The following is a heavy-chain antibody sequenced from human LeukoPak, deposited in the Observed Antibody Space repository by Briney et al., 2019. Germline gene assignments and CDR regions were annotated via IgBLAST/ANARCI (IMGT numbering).Heavy chain of an antibody. Sequence: SETLSLTCTVSGGSISSYYWSWIRQPPGKGLEWIGYIYYSGSTNYNPSLKGRVTISVDTSKNQFSLKLSSVTAADTAVYYCARESDWDAFDIWGQGTMVTVSS. J-gene: IGHJ3*02. CDR1: GGSISSYY. D-gene: IGHD2-21*02. CDR2: IYYSGST. V-gene: IGHV4-59*01. CDR3: ARESDWDAFDI.